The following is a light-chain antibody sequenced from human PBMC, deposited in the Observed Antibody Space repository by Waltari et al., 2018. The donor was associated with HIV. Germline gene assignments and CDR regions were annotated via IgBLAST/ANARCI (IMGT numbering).Light chain of an antibody. Sequence: QSALTQPASVSGSPGQSITISCTGTSSDVGGYNYVSGYQQHPGKAPKLIIYEGSNRPAGISDRFSGAKSGNTASLTISGLQAEDEADYYCSSYTSISTLVFGGGTKLTVL. CDR3: SSYTSISTLV. CDR2: EGS. CDR1: SSDVGGYNY. V-gene: IGLV2-14*01. J-gene: IGLJ3*02.